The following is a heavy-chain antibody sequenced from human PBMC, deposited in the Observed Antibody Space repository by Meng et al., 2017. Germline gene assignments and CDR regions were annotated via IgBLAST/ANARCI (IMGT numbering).Heavy chain of an antibody. CDR2: ISHSGTT. CDR1: GVYFRGYY. Sequence: QWGPRLLKRSDALSLICVVYGVYFRGYYLTWIRQPPGRGLGWIGEISHSGTTNYNPSLTSRVTISLDTSKSQFSLKLTSVTGADTAVYFCARGVRSKIQQLIPGRPTYVNLWSQGNLVTVSS. J-gene: IGHJ4*02. CDR3: ARGVRSKIQQLIPGRPTYVNL. V-gene: IGHV4-34*01. D-gene: IGHD6-13*01.